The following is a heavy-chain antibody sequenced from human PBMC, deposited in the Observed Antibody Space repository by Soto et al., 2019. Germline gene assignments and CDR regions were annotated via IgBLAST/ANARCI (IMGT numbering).Heavy chain of an antibody. D-gene: IGHD5-12*01. J-gene: IGHJ4*02. V-gene: IGHV4-59*12. CDR2: IYYSGST. CDR3: ARRGIVASRYYFDY. CDR1: GGSISSYY. Sequence: SETLSLTCTVSGGSISSYYWSWIRQPPGKGLEWIGYIYYSGSTNYNPSLKSRVTISVDTSKNQFSLKLSSVTAADTAVYYCARRGIVASRYYFDYWGQGTQVTVSS.